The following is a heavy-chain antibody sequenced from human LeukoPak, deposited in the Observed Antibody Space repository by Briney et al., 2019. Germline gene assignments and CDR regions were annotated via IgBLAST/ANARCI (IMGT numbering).Heavy chain of an antibody. J-gene: IGHJ4*02. CDR2: ISSSSTYI. CDR1: GFPFRSYS. CDR3: ARDSVRNDY. V-gene: IGHV3-21*01. D-gene: IGHD5/OR15-5a*01. Sequence: GSLSLSCAASGFPFRSYSMNWVRQAPGKGLELVSSISSSSTYIYYADSVKGRFTISTDNAKNSLYLQMNSLRAEDTAVYYCARDSVRNDYWGQGTLVTVSS.